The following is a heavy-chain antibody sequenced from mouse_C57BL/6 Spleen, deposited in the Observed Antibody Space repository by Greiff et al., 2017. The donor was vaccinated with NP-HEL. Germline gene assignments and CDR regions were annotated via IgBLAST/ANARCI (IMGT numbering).Heavy chain of an antibody. V-gene: IGHV1-22*01. CDR1: GYTFTDYN. J-gene: IGHJ4*01. CDR3: ARYPYYGSSYEDY. CDR2: ITPNNGGT. Sequence: VQLQQSGPELVKPGASVKMSCKASGYTFTDYNMPWVTQGHGKSLEWIGYITPNNGGTSYNQNFKGKATLTVNKSPRTAYMGLRSLTSEESAVYYCARYPYYGSSYEDYWGQGTSVTVSS. D-gene: IGHD1-1*01.